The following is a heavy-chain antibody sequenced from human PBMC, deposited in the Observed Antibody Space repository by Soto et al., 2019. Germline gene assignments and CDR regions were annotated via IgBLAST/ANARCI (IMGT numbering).Heavy chain of an antibody. CDR2: INAGDGNT. D-gene: IGHD6-25*01. CDR1: RYTFTNYV. CDR3: TRGGPAARWGFDN. V-gene: IGHV1-3*01. J-gene: IGHJ5*02. Sequence: QVHLVQSGADVKKPGASVHVSCKASRYTFTNYVIHWVRLAPGERLEWMGWINAGDGNTRYSQKFQDRVTITMDTYSSTVYMKLTSVTSDDTAVYYCTRGGPAARWGFDNWGEGTLATASS.